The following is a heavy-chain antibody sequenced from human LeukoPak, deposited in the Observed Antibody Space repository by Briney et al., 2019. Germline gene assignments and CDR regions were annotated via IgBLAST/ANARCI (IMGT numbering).Heavy chain of an antibody. V-gene: IGHV1-69*13. J-gene: IGHJ6*03. CDR1: GGTFSSYA. D-gene: IGHD3-3*01. CDR2: IIPIFGTA. Sequence: ASVKVSCKASGGTFSSYAISWVRQAPGQGLEWMGGIIPIFGTANYAQKFQGRVTITADESTSTAYMELSSLRSEDTAVYYCARGIKLRFLEWFGYYYYMDVWGKGTTVTISS. CDR3: ARGIKLRFLEWFGYYYYMDV.